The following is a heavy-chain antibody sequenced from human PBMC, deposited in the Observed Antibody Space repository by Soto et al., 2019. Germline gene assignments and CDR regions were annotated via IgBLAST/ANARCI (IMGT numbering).Heavy chain of an antibody. D-gene: IGHD3-9*01. Sequence: GGSLRLSCAASGFTFSSYAMSWVRQAPGKGLEWVSAISGSGGSTYYADSVKGRFTISRDNSKNTLYLQMNSLRAEDTAVYYCATRNYYVILTGYYGGGWFDPWGQGTLVTVS. CDR3: ATRNYYVILTGYYGGGWFDP. J-gene: IGHJ5*02. CDR1: GFTFSSYA. V-gene: IGHV3-23*01. CDR2: ISGSGGST.